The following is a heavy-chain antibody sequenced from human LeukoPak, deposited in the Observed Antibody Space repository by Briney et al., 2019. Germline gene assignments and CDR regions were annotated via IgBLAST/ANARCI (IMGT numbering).Heavy chain of an antibody. D-gene: IGHD6-6*01. CDR2: VYKSGDI. V-gene: IGHV4-59*11. CDR1: GDSTAGRY. CDR3: ARVIEQPVWGEGYMDV. Sequence: PSETLSLTCSVSGDSTAGRYWSWIRQSPGKGLEWLGLVYKSGDINYHPSFRSRLSVSLDRSKTQVSLRLRSVTAADAAVYYCARVIEQPVWGEGYMDVWGKGTTVTVSS. J-gene: IGHJ6*03.